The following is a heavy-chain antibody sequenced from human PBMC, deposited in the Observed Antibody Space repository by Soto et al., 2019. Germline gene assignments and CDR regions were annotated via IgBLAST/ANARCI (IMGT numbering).Heavy chain of an antibody. V-gene: IGHV4-34*01. CDR3: ASFRGSCNKTLRY. J-gene: IGHJ4*02. CDR2: INHSGST. Sequence: QVQLQQWGAGLLKPSETLSLTCAVYGGSFSGYYWSWIRQPPGKGLEWIGEINHSGSTNYNPSLKSRVTISVDTSKNQFSLKLSSVTAADTAVYYCASFRGSCNKTLRYWGQGTLVTVSS. CDR1: GGSFSGYY. D-gene: IGHD2-2*01.